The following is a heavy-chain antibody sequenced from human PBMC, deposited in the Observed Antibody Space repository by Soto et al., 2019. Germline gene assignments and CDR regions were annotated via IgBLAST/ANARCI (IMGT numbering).Heavy chain of an antibody. CDR1: GYTFTSYD. D-gene: IGHD2-15*01. Sequence: GASVKVSCKASGYTFTSYDINWVRQATGQGLEWMGWMNPNSGNTGYAQKFQGRVTMTRNTSISTAYMELSSLRSEDTAMYYCARSVVAATHGYYYYYYMDVWGKGTTVTVSS. J-gene: IGHJ6*03. CDR2: MNPNSGNT. CDR3: ARSVVAATHGYYYYYYMDV. V-gene: IGHV1-8*01.